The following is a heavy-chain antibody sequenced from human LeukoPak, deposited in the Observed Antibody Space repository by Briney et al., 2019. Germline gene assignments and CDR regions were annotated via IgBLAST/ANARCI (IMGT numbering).Heavy chain of an antibody. V-gene: IGHV1-69*04. CDR3: ARDTSLYSSSSSHYFDY. CDR1: GGTFSSYA. D-gene: IGHD6-6*01. Sequence: ASVKASCKASGGTFSSYAVSWVRQAPGQGLEWVGRIIPIFGIANYAQKFQGRVTITADKSTSTAYMELSSLRSEDTAVYYCARDTSLYSSSSSHYFDYWGQGTLVTVSS. CDR2: IIPIFGIA. J-gene: IGHJ4*02.